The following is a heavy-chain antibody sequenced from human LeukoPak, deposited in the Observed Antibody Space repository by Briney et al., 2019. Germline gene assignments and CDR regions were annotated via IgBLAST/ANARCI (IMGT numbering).Heavy chain of an antibody. CDR2: IWYDGSNK. V-gene: IGHV3-30*19. J-gene: IGHJ4*02. CDR3: ARGPIAYGSGYFHYRFDY. Sequence: GGSLRLSCAASGFTFSSYGMHWVRQAPGKGLEWVAVIWYDGSNKYYADSVKGRFTISRDNSKSTLYLQMNSLRPEDTAVYYCARGPIAYGSGYFHYRFDYWGQGTLVTVSS. D-gene: IGHD3-3*01. CDR1: GFTFSSYG.